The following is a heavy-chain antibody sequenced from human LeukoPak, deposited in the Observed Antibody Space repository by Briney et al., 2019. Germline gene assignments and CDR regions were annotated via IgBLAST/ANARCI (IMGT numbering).Heavy chain of an antibody. J-gene: IGHJ4*02. CDR1: GFTFSSYA. CDR2: IGGSGAGT. D-gene: IGHD2-15*01. V-gene: IGHV3-23*01. CDR3: AKEPLSCSGGSCYSVFDY. Sequence: PGGSLRLSCAVSGFTFSSYAMTWVRQAPGKGLEWVSAIGGSGAGTYYADSVKGRFTISRDNSKNTLYLQMDSLRAEDTAVYYCAKEPLSCSGGSCYSVFDYWGQGTLVTVSS.